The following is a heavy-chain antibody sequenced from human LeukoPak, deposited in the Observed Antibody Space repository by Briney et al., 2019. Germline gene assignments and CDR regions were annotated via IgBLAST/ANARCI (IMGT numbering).Heavy chain of an antibody. CDR2: ISGSGGST. J-gene: IGHJ6*02. D-gene: IGHD5-24*01. CDR1: GFTFSSYA. V-gene: IGHV3-23*01. Sequence: PGGSLRLSCAASGFTFSSYAMSWVRQAPGKGLEWVSAISGSGGSTYHADFVKGRFTISRDNSKNTLYLQMNSLRAEDTAVYYCARVPPEMTTIYYYYGMDVWGQGTTVTVSS. CDR3: ARVPPEMTTIYYYYGMDV.